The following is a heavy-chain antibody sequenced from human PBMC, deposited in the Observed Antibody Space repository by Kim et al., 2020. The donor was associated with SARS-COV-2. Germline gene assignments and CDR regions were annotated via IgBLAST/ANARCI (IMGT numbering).Heavy chain of an antibody. CDR1: GFTVSSNY. D-gene: IGHD2-15*01. CDR3: ARDRRTRTRLVVAATHDAFDI. V-gene: IGHV3-53*01. Sequence: GGSLRLSCAASGFTVSSNYMSWVRQAPGKGLEWVSVIYSGGSTYYADSVKGRFTISRDNSKNTLYLQMNSLRAEDTAVYYCARDRRTRTRLVVAATHDAFDIWGQGTMVTVSS. CDR2: IYSGGST. J-gene: IGHJ3*02.